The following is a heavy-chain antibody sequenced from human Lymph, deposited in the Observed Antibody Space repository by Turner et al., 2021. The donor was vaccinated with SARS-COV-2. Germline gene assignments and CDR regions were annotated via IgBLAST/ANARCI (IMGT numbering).Heavy chain of an antibody. V-gene: IGHV4-59*01. CDR3: ARGFDY. CDR2: IYYSGST. J-gene: IGHJ4*02. CDR1: GGPISSYY. Sequence: QVQLQESGPGLVKPSETLSLTCSLSGGPISSYYWIWIRQPPGKGLEWIGYIYYSGSTNYNPYLKSRVTISVDTSKDQFSLKLSSVTAADTAVYYCARGFDYWGQGTLVTVSS.